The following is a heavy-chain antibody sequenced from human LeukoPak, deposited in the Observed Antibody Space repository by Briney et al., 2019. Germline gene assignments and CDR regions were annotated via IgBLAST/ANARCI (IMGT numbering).Heavy chain of an antibody. CDR2: IKQDGSEK. V-gene: IGHV3-7*01. Sequence: GSLRLSCAASGFTFSSYWMSWVRQAPGKGLEWVANIKQDGSEKDYVDSVKGRFTISRDNAKNSLYLQMNSLRVEDTAVYYCARHSYGTTFDYWGQGTLVTVSS. CDR3: ARHSYGTTFDY. CDR1: GFTFSSYW. D-gene: IGHD5-18*01. J-gene: IGHJ4*02.